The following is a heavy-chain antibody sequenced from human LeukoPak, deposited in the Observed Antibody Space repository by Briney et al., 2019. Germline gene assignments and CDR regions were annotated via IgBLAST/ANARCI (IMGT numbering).Heavy chain of an antibody. V-gene: IGHV1-2*02. J-gene: IGHJ4*02. CDR1: GYSFTAFY. D-gene: IGHD3-10*01. CDR2: IHPRSGDT. CDR3: ARDGEYGTGSYYRGSFDY. Sequence: GASVKVSCKASGYSFTAFYIHWVRQAPGRGLEWMGWIHPRSGDTRYAQKFQGRVTMARDTSISTVYMDLSSLGSDDTAVYYCARDGEYGTGSYYRGSFDYWGQGILVTVSS.